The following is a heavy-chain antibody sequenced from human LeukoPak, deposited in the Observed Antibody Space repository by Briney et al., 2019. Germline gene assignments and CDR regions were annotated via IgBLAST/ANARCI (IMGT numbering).Heavy chain of an antibody. CDR2: IYYSGST. D-gene: IGHD4-23*01. V-gene: IGHV4-59*08. J-gene: IGHJ4*02. CDR3: ASSPITYGGNPLHFDH. CDR1: GGSIRSYY. Sequence: SETLSLTCTVSGGSIRSYYWSWIRQPPGKGLEWIGYIYYSGSTNYNPSLKSRVTISVHTSKNQFSLKLSSVTAADTAVYFCASSPITYGGNPLHFDHWGQETLVTVSS.